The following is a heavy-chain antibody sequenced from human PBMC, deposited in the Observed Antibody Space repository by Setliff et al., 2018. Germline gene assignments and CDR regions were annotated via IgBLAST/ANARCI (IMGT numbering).Heavy chain of an antibody. CDR3: ARDAGGTISIAVFDY. D-gene: IGHD6-19*01. Sequence: EASVKVSCKASGYTFLNYDIHWVRQAPGQGLEWMGWMNAGNGNTEYSQKFKGRVTLSRDTSANIAYMELRSLTSEDTAVYYCARDAGGTISIAVFDYWGQGTLVTVSS. CDR1: GYTFLNYD. V-gene: IGHV1-3*01. J-gene: IGHJ4*02. CDR2: MNAGNGNT.